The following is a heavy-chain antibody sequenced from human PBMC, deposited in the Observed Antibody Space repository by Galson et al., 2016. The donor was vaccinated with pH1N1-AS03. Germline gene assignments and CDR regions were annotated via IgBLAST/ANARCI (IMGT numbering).Heavy chain of an antibody. CDR2: LKSNTGGGTA. J-gene: IGHJ6*02. CDR3: TTRSHYNYGMDV. CDR1: GVTFSDAW. Sequence: SLRLSCAASGVTFSDAWMSWVRQAPGKGLEWVGRLKSNTGGGTADYAAPVKGRITISRDDSKNTLYLQMNSLKTEDTAVYYCTTRSHYNYGMDVWGQGTTVTVSS. V-gene: IGHV3-15*01.